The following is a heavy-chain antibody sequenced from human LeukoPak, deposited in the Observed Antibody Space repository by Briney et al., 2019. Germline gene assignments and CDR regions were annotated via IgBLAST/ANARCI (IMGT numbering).Heavy chain of an antibody. J-gene: IGHJ3*02. Sequence: ASVKVSCKASGYTFTGYYMHWVRQAPGQGLEWMGWINPNSGGTNYAQKFQGRVTMTRDTSISTAYMELSRLRSDDTAVYYRARGGDFWSGEGAFDIWGQGTMVTVSS. D-gene: IGHD3-3*01. CDR1: GYTFTGYY. CDR2: INPNSGGT. V-gene: IGHV1-2*02. CDR3: ARGGDFWSGEGAFDI.